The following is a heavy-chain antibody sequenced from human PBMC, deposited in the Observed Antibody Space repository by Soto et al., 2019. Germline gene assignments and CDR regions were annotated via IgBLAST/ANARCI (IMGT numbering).Heavy chain of an antibody. CDR2: TYYRSNWYD. CDR3: ARDRGVDHLGCFDF. CDR1: GDSVSSNTAT. D-gene: IGHD2-8*01. J-gene: IGHJ4*02. Sequence: SQTLSLTCAISGDSVSSNTATWNWIRQSPSRGIEWLGRTYYRSNWYDDYAVAVKSRMTISPDPSKNQFSLHLNSVTPEDTAVYFCARDRGVDHLGCFDFWGQGTLVTVSS. V-gene: IGHV6-1*01.